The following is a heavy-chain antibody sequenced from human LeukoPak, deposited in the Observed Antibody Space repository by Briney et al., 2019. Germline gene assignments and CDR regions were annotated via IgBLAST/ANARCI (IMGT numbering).Heavy chain of an antibody. D-gene: IGHD3-10*01. V-gene: IGHV3-30*02. Sequence: PGGSLRLSCAASGFTFSSYGMHWVRQAPGKGLEWVAFIRYDGNKKYYADSVKGRFTISRDNAKNSLYLQMNSLRAEDTAVYYCAKDPIDSINYGSGSYINDYWGQGTLVTVSS. CDR1: GFTFSSYG. CDR2: IRYDGNKK. CDR3: AKDPIDSINYGSGSYINDY. J-gene: IGHJ4*02.